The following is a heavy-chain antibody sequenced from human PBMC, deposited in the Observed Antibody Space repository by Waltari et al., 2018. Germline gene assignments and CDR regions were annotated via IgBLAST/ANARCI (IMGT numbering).Heavy chain of an antibody. D-gene: IGHD3-9*01. CDR3: ARHHSLRYFDLFDY. CDR2: INAGNGNT. V-gene: IGHV1-3*01. Sequence: QVQLVQSGAEVKKPGASVKVSCKASGYTFTSYAMHWVRQAPGQRLEWMGWINAGNGNTKDSQKFQGRVTITRDTSASTAYMELNSLRAEDTAVYYCARHHSLRYFDLFDYWGQGTLVTVSS. J-gene: IGHJ4*02. CDR1: GYTFTSYA.